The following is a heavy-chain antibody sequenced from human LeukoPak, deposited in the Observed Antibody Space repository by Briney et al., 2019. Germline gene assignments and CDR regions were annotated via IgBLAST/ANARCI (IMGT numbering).Heavy chain of an antibody. CDR1: GFTVSSNY. J-gene: IGHJ3*02. CDR3: ARADYGGNSADAFDI. Sequence: GGSLRLSCAASGFTVSSNYMSWVRQAPGKGLEWVSVIYSGGSTYYADSVKGRFTISRDNSKNTLYLQMNSLRAEDTAVYYCARADYGGNSADAFDIWGQGTMVTVSS. V-gene: IGHV3-66*01. D-gene: IGHD4-23*01. CDR2: IYSGGST.